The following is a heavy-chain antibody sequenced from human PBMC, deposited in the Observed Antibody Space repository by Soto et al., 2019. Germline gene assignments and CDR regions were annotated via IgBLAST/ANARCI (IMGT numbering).Heavy chain of an antibody. CDR2: IYYSGST. CDR1: GGYISSGDYY. J-gene: IGHJ4*02. V-gene: IGHV4-30-4*01. Sequence: QVQLQESGPGLVKPSQNLSLTCTVSGGYISSGDYYWSWIRQPPGKGLEWIGYIYYSGSTYYNPSLKGRGTISVDTSKTQCALKLSSVTAADTAVYYCASNFIRRGLLGVDYWGQGTLVTVSS. CDR3: ASNFIRRGLLGVDY. D-gene: IGHD3-10*01.